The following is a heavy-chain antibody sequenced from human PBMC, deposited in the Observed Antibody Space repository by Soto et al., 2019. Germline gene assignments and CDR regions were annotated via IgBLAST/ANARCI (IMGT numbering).Heavy chain of an antibody. CDR3: VRQGIGVLPGRVDV. CDR2: FRSGGGT. J-gene: IGHJ6*02. D-gene: IGHD3-10*01. CDR1: GDSISTYN. V-gene: IGHV4-59*08. Sequence: QVQLQESGPGLLTPSETLSLTCTVSGDSISTYNLAWIRQPPGKGLEWIGYFRSGGGTSYNTSLKSRVAISEDTSMKQFSLRLSSVAAADTAVYYCVRQGIGVLPGRVDVWGQGTTVTVSS.